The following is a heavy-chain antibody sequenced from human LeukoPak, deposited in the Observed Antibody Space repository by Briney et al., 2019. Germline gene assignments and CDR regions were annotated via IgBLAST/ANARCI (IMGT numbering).Heavy chain of an antibody. J-gene: IGHJ3*02. CDR1: GYTFSSHG. V-gene: IGHV1-18*01. CDR2: SSAYNGNT. CDR3: ARRASSTSFLDAFDI. D-gene: IGHD2-2*01. Sequence: GASVKVSCKASGYTFSSHGISWVRQAPGQGLEWMGWSSAYNGNTNYAQKFQGRVTMTTDTSTSTAYMELRSLRSDDTAVYYCARRASSTSFLDAFDIWGQGTMDTVSS.